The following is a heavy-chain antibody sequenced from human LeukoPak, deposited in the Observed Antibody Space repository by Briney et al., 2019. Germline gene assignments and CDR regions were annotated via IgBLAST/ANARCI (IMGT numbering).Heavy chain of an antibody. J-gene: IGHJ3*02. D-gene: IGHD1-26*01. CDR2: INGGNGDT. CDR1: GYIFSRYA. CDR3: ARPGDSNFDI. Sequence: ASVKVSCKASGYIFSRYAMHRVRQAPGQRPEWMGWINGGNGDTKYSQKFQGRVTITRDTSASTAYMELSSLRSEDTAVYYCARPGDSNFDIWGQGTMVTVSS. V-gene: IGHV1-3*01.